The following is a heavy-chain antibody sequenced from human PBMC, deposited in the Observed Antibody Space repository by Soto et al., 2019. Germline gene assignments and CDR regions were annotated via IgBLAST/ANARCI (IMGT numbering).Heavy chain of an antibody. CDR1: GFTFSSYA. V-gene: IGHV3-23*01. CDR2: ISGSGGST. J-gene: IGHJ5*02. D-gene: IGHD6-13*01. Sequence: VGSLRLSCAASGFTFSSYAMSWVRQAPGKGLEWVSAISGSGGSTYYADSVKGRFTISRDNSKNTLYLQMNSLSAEDTAVYYCARAQQLVGDNWFDPWGQGTLVTVSS. CDR3: ARAQQLVGDNWFDP.